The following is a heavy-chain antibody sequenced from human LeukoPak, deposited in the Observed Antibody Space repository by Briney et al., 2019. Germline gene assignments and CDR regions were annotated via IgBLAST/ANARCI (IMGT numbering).Heavy chain of an antibody. J-gene: IGHJ4*02. CDR1: GYTFTGYY. CDR2: VNPNSGGT. Sequence: ASVKVSCKASGYTFTGYYMHWVRQAPGQGLEWMGWVNPNSGGTNYAQKFQGRVTMTRDTSISTAYMELSRLRSDDTAVYYRARGYCSGGSCLPFDYWGQGTLVTVSS. D-gene: IGHD2-15*01. CDR3: ARGYCSGGSCLPFDY. V-gene: IGHV1-2*02.